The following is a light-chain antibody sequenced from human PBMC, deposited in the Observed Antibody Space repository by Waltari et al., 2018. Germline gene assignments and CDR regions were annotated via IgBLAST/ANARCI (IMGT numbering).Light chain of an antibody. CDR1: SSDVGGYTY. J-gene: IGLJ2*01. V-gene: IGLV2-8*01. CDR3: SSYAGSSTLL. Sequence: QSALTQPPSASGSPGQSFTIPCTGTSSDVGGYTYVSWYQQRPGKAPKLLIYDVTKRPSGVTDRFSGSKSGNTASLTVSGLQAEDEADYYCSSYAGSSTLLFGGGTQLTVL. CDR2: DVT.